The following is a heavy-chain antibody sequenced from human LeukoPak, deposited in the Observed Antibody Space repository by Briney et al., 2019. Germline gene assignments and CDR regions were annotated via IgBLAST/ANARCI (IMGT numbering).Heavy chain of an antibody. CDR1: GFNFSTYS. J-gene: IGHJ4*02. D-gene: IGHD2/OR15-2a*01. CDR3: GRDYFRSIDY. Sequence: GGSLRLSCAASGFNFSTYSMNWVRQAPGKGLEWVSYISSSSNTIYYADSVKGRFTISRDNAKNTVYLQMNSLRAEDTAVYYCGRDYFRSIDYWGQGTLVTVSS. V-gene: IGHV3-48*01. CDR2: ISSSSNTI.